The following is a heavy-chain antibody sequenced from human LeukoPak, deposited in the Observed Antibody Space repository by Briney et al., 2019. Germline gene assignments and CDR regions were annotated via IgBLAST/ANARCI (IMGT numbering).Heavy chain of an antibody. Sequence: GGSLRLSCAASRFTFSSYAMSWVRQAPGKGLEWVSGISGSGDNTYYADSVKGRFTISRDNSKNTLYVQVSSLGTEDTAAYYCAKGSYYDSSGSFYLDYWGQGTLVTVSS. J-gene: IGHJ4*02. CDR1: RFTFSSYA. D-gene: IGHD3-22*01. CDR3: AKGSYYDSSGSFYLDY. V-gene: IGHV3-23*01. CDR2: ISGSGDNT.